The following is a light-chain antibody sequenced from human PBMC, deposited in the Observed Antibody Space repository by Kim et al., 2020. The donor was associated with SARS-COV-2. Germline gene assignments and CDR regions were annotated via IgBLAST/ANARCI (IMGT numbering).Light chain of an antibody. Sequence: DIQMTQSPSTLSASVGDRVTITCRASQSISSWLAWYQQKPGKAPKLLIYDASSLESGVPSRFSGSGSGTEFTLTISSLQPDDFATYHCQQYSSLYTFGQGTKLEI. J-gene: IGKJ2*01. CDR1: QSISSW. V-gene: IGKV1-5*01. CDR2: DAS. CDR3: QQYSSLYT.